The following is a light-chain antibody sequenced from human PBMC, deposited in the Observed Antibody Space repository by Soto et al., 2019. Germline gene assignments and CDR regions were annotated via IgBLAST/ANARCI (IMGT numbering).Light chain of an antibody. CDR2: DVS. CDR1: SSDVGGYNY. CDR3: SSYTSSSTLEGYV. Sequence: QSALTQPASVSGSPGQSITISCTGTSSDVGGYNYVSWYQQHPGKAPKLMIYDVSNRPSGVSNRFSGSKSGNTASLTISGLQAEDEADYYCSSYTSSSTLEGYVFGTGTKVPV. J-gene: IGLJ1*01. V-gene: IGLV2-14*01.